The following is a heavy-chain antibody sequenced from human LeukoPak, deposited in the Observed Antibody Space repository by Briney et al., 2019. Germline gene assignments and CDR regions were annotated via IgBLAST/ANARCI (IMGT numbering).Heavy chain of an antibody. J-gene: IGHJ4*02. CDR2: IRYDGSNK. Sequence: GGSLRLSCAASGFTFSSYGMHWVRQAPGKGLEWVAFIRYDGSNKYYADSVKGRFTISRDNSKNTLYLQMNSLRAEDTAVYCCAKERDTAMVTIDYWGQGTLVTVSS. CDR3: AKERDTAMVTIDY. V-gene: IGHV3-30*02. D-gene: IGHD5-18*01. CDR1: GFTFSSYG.